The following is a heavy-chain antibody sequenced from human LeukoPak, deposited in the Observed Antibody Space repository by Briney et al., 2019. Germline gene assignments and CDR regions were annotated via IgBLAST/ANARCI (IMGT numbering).Heavy chain of an antibody. CDR2: IYYSGSI. CDR1: GGSISSYY. V-gene: IGHV4-59*08. D-gene: IGHD6-13*01. Sequence: SETLSLTCTVSGGSISSYYWSWIRQPPGKGLEWIGYIYYSGSINYNPSLKSRVTISVDTSKNQFSLRLSSVTAADTAVYYCARHSYSSSFKALDYWGQGTLVTVSS. J-gene: IGHJ4*02. CDR3: ARHSYSSSFKALDY.